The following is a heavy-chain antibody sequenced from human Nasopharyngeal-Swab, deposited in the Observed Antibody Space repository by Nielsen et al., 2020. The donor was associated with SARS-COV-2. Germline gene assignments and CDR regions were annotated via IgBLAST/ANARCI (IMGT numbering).Heavy chain of an antibody. CDR2: IKQGGGER. V-gene: IGHV3-7*01. Sequence: GESLKISCAVSGFNFSSYSMSWVRQAPGKGLEWVATIKQGGGERYYVDSVKGRLTISSDNAKNSVYLQINSLRAEDTAVYYCAKDNGGNFGYWGQGTLVTVSS. CDR1: GFNFSSYS. J-gene: IGHJ4*02. D-gene: IGHD4-23*01. CDR3: AKDNGGNFGY.